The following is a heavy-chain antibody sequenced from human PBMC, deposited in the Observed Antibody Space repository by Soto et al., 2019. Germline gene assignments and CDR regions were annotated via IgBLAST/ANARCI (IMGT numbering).Heavy chain of an antibody. D-gene: IGHD5-18*01. CDR1: GGSISSYY. CDR2: IYYSGST. J-gene: IGHJ4*02. V-gene: IGHV4-59*01. Sequence: SETLSLTCTVSGGSISSYYWSWIRQPPGKGLEWIGYIYYSGSTNYNPSLKSRVTISVDTSKNQFSLKLSSVTAADTAVYYCARADTAMVSYYFDYWGQGTLVTVSS. CDR3: ARADTAMVSYYFDY.